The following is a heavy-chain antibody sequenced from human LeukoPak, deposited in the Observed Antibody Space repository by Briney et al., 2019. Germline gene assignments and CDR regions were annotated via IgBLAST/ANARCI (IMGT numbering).Heavy chain of an antibody. J-gene: IGHJ4*02. CDR3: ARSSSGYDY. CDR1: GGSISSYY. D-gene: IGHD6-19*01. V-gene: IGHV4-59*01. CDR2: IYYSGST. Sequence: SETLSLTCTVSGGSISSYYWSRIRQPPGKGLEWIGYIYYSGSTNYNPSLKSRVIISVDTSKNQFSLKLSSVTAADTAVYYCARSSSGYDYWGQGTLVTVSS.